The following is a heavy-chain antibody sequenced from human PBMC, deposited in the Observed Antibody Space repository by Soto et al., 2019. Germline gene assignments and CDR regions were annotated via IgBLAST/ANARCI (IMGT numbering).Heavy chain of an antibody. CDR1: GYTFTSYA. CDR2: ISAYNGNT. CDR3: ARDIAAARRRYNWFDP. Sequence: ASVKVSCKASGYTFTSYAMHWVRQAPGQRLEWMGWISAYNGNTNYAQKLQGRVTMTTDTSTSTAYMELRSLRSDDTAVYYCARDIAAARRRYNWFDPWGQGTLVTVS. D-gene: IGHD6-13*01. V-gene: IGHV1-18*01. J-gene: IGHJ5*02.